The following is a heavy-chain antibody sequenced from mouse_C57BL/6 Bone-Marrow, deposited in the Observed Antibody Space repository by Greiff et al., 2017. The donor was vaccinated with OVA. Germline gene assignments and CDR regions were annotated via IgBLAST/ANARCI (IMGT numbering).Heavy chain of an antibody. J-gene: IGHJ3*01. Sequence: EVKLQESGPELVKPGASVKISCKASGYSFTDYNMNWVKQSNGKSLEWIGVINPNYGTTSYNQKFKGKATLTVDQSSSTAYMQLNSLTSEDSAVYYGARGGTAQAWFAYWGQGTLVTVSA. CDR1: GYSFTDYN. D-gene: IGHD3-2*02. CDR2: INPNYGTT. CDR3: ARGGTAQAWFAY. V-gene: IGHV1-39*01.